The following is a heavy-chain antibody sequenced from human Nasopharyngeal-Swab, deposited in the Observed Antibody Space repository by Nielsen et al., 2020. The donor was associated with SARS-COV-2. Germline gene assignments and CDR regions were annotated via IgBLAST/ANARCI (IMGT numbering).Heavy chain of an antibody. Sequence: GESLKISCAASGFTFSSYWMSWVRQAPGKGLEWVAHIKQGGSQQYYVDFVKGRYTISRDNAKNSLYLQMNSLRVDDTAVYYRARYCSTTSCPRGFDYWGQGTLVTVSS. CDR2: IKQGGSQQ. CDR3: ARYCSTTSCPRGFDY. CDR1: GFTFSSYW. V-gene: IGHV3-7*01. D-gene: IGHD2-2*01. J-gene: IGHJ4*02.